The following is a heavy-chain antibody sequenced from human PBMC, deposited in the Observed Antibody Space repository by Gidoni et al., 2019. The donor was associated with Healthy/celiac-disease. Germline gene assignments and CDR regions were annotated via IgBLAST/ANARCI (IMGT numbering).Heavy chain of an antibody. CDR2: MNPNSGNT. CDR1: GYTFTSYD. V-gene: IGHV1-8*01. D-gene: IGHD2-21*01. CDR3: ARVPLDWQGSDY. Sequence: QVQLVQSGAEVKKPGASVTVSCKASGYTFTSYDINWVRQATGQGLEWMGWMNPNSGNTGYAQKFQGRVTMTRNTSISTAYMELSSLRSEDTAVYYCARVPLDWQGSDYWGQGTLVTVSS. J-gene: IGHJ4*02.